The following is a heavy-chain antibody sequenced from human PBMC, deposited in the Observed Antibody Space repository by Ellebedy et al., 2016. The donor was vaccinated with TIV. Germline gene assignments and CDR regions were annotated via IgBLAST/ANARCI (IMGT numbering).Heavy chain of an antibody. CDR1: GFTFSSYA. V-gene: IGHV3-23*01. Sequence: GGSLRLXXAASGFTFSSYAMSWVRQAPGKGLEWVSVISGSGNTIHQADSVKGRFTISRDNAKNSLYLQMNSLRAEDTAVYYCARETQLGYCRGGSCYTLDYWGQGTLVTVSS. J-gene: IGHJ4*02. CDR2: ISGSGNTI. CDR3: ARETQLGYCRGGSCYTLDY. D-gene: IGHD2-15*01.